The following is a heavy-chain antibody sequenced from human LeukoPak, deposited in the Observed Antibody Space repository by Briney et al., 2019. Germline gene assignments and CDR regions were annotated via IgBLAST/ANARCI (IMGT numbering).Heavy chain of an antibody. J-gene: IGHJ4*02. Sequence: PGGSLRLSCAAFGFTFSSYSMNWVRQAPGKGLEWVSYISSISSTIYYADSVKGRFTISRDNAKNSLYLQMNGLRAEDTAVYYCARGRVITMVRGVLVYWGQGTLVTVSS. D-gene: IGHD3-10*01. CDR1: GFTFSSYS. V-gene: IGHV3-48*01. CDR2: ISSISSTI. CDR3: ARGRVITMVRGVLVY.